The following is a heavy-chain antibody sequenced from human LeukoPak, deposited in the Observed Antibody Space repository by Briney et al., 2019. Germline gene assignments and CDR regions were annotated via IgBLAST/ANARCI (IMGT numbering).Heavy chain of an antibody. CDR3: ARTIFGVVRYYYYMDV. CDR2: IYYSGST. V-gene: IGHV4-59*01. D-gene: IGHD3-3*01. CDR1: GGSFSGYY. Sequence: SETLSLTCAVYGGSFSGYYWSWIRQPPGKGLEWIGYIYYSGSTNYNPSLKSRVTISVDTSKNQFSLKLSSVTAADTAVYYCARTIFGVVRYYYYMDVWGKGTTVTVSS. J-gene: IGHJ6*03.